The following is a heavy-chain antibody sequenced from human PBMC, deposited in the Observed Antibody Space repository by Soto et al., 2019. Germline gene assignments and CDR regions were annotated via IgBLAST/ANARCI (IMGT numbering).Heavy chain of an antibody. V-gene: IGHV3-33*01. CDR3: AREPYLPGPCD. Sequence: QVQLVESGGGVVQPGRSLRLSCAASGFTFSSYGMHWVRQAPGKGLEWVAVIWYDGSNKYYADSVKGRFTISRDNSKNTLYLQMNSLRAEDTAVYYCAREPYLPGPCDWGQGTLVTVSS. J-gene: IGHJ4*02. CDR2: IWYDGSNK. D-gene: IGHD2-21*01. CDR1: GFTFSSYG.